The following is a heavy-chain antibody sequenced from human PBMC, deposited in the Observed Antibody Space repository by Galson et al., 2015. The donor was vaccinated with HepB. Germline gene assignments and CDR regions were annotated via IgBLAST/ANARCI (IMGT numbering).Heavy chain of an antibody. V-gene: IGHV3-30-3*01. D-gene: IGHD3-3*01. CDR2: ISYDGSNK. J-gene: IGHJ3*02. CDR3: ARETRITIFGVVTDAFDI. CDR1: GFTFSKYA. Sequence: SLRLSCAASGFTFSKYAMNRVRQAPGKGLEWVAVISYDGSNKYYADSVKGRFTTSRDNSKNTLYLQMNSLRAEDTAVYYCARETRITIFGVVTDAFDIWGQGTMVTVSS.